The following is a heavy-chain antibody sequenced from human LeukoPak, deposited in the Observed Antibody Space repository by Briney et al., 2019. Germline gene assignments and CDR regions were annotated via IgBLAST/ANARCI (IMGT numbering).Heavy chain of an antibody. V-gene: IGHV3-7*01. CDR2: IKQDGSEK. J-gene: IGHJ6*02. Sequence: GGSLRLSCTTSGFNFRAYWMGWVRQAPGKGLEWVANIKQDGSEKYYVDSVKGRFTISRDNAKNSLYLQMNSLRAEDTAVYYCRAAARYYYYYGMDVWSQGTTVTVSS. CDR3: RAAARYYYYYGMDV. D-gene: IGHD6-13*01. CDR1: GFNFRAYW.